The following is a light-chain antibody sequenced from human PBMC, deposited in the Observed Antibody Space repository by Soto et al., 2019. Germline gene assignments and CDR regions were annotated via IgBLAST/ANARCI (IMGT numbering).Light chain of an antibody. V-gene: IGKV1-6*01. CDR1: QGIRND. CDR2: EAS. Sequence: AILMTQSPSSLSASVVYRVTITCRASQGIRNDLAWYQQKPGKAPKLLIYEASTLQSGVPSRFSGSYSGTDFTLTIGSLQPEDFATYYCLQDFKYPRTFGQGTKVDIK. CDR3: LQDFKYPRT. J-gene: IGKJ1*01.